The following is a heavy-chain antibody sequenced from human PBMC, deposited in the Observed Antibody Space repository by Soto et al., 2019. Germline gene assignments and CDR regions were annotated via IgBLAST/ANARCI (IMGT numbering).Heavy chain of an antibody. Sequence: QVQLQQWGAGLLKPSETLSLTCAVYGGSFSGYYWSWIRQPPGKGLEWVGEINHSGSTNYNPSLKSRVTISVDTSQNQFPLKLSSVPAADTAVYYCATAGDGRGRLDYWGQGTLVTVSS. CDR3: ATAGDGRGRLDY. J-gene: IGHJ4*02. V-gene: IGHV4-34*01. CDR2: INHSGST. D-gene: IGHD3-16*01. CDR1: GGSFSGYY.